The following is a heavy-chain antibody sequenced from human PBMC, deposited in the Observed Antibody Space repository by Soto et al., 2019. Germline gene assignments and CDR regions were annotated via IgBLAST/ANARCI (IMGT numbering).Heavy chain of an antibody. J-gene: IGHJ4*02. D-gene: IGHD2-8*01. CDR2: ISHSETT. V-gene: IGHV4-30-4*01. CDR3: AGFGVGDRDDK. Sequence: SETLSLTCSVSGSYITSGDYHWTWIRQAPGKGLEWIGYISHSETTYYSPALKNRIIISSDFSMNQFSLRLNSVTAADTAVYFCAGFGVGDRDDKWGQGALVTVSS. CDR1: GSYITSGDYH.